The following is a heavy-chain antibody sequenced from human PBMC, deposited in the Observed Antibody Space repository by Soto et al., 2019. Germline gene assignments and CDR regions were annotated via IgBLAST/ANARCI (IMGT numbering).Heavy chain of an antibody. V-gene: IGHV3-21*01. D-gene: IGHD3-3*01. J-gene: IGHJ4*02. Sequence: EVQLVESGGGLVKPGGSLRLSCAASGFTFSSYSMNWVRQAPGKGLEWVSSISSSSSYIYYADSVKGRFTISRDNAKNSLYLQMNSLRAEDTAVYYCARGRRITIFGVVSDFDYWGQGTLVTVSS. CDR3: ARGRRITIFGVVSDFDY. CDR1: GFTFSSYS. CDR2: ISSSSSYI.